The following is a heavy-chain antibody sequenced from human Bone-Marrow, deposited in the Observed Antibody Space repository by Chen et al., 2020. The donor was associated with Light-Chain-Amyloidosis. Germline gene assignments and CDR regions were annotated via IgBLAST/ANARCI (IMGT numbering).Heavy chain of an antibody. Sequence: EVRLLESGGGLVQPGGSLRLSCAVSGFTFSHYAMNWVRQAPGKGLQWISSISETGENTDYEDSVKGRFTISRDNSNNMLYLQLTSLRAEDTAVYYCAKQYLVGGWGQGTLVTVSS. V-gene: IGHV3-23*01. CDR1: GFTFSHYA. D-gene: IGHD6-13*01. CDR3: AKQYLVGG. J-gene: IGHJ4*02. CDR2: ISETGENT.